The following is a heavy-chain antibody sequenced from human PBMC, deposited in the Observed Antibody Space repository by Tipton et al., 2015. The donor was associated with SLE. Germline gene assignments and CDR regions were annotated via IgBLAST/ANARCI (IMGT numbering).Heavy chain of an antibody. D-gene: IGHD5-24*01. V-gene: IGHV4-59*08. CDR3: ARQGRDGPFDAFDI. Sequence: TLSLTCTVSGGSISSYYWSWIRQPPGKGLEWIGYIYYSGSTNYNPSLKSRVTTSVDTSKNQFSLKLSSVTAADTAVYYCARQGRDGPFDAFDIWGQGTMVTVSS. CDR2: IYYSGST. J-gene: IGHJ3*02. CDR1: GGSISSYY.